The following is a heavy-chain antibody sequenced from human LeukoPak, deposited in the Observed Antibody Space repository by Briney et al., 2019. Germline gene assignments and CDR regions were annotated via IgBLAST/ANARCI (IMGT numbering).Heavy chain of an antibody. Sequence: SETLSLTCAVYGGSFSGYYWSWIRQPPGKGLEWIGEINHSGSTNYNPSLKSRVTTSVDTSKNQFSLKLSSVTAADTAVYYCARGSTVVTPATSFYFDYWGQGTLVTVSS. V-gene: IGHV4-34*01. CDR1: GGSFSGYY. J-gene: IGHJ4*02. CDR2: INHSGST. D-gene: IGHD4-23*01. CDR3: ARGSTVVTPATSFYFDY.